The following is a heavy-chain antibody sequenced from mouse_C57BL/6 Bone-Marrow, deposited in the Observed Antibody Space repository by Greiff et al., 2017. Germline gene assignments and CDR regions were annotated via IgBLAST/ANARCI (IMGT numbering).Heavy chain of an antibody. Sequence: QVQLQQPGAELVRPGSSVKLSCKASGYTFTSYWMDWVKQRPGQGLEWIGNIYPSDSETHYNQKFKDKATLTVDKSSSTAYMQLSRLTSEDSAVYYWERETQTVVATKGMDYWGQGTSVTVSS. CDR3: ERETQTVVATKGMDY. CDR1: GYTFTSYW. CDR2: IYPSDSET. J-gene: IGHJ4*01. V-gene: IGHV1-61*01. D-gene: IGHD1-1*01.